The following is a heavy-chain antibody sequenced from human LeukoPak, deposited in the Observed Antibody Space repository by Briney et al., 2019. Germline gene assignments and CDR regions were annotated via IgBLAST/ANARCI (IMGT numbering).Heavy chain of an antibody. J-gene: IGHJ4*02. CDR2: IKQDGSEK. D-gene: IGHD6-6*01. V-gene: IGHV3-7*01. Sequence: GGSLRLSCAGSGFTFSSYWMRWVRQAPGKGVEWVANIKQDGSEKYYVDSVKGRFTISRDNAKNSLYLQMNSQRAEDKAVYYCGRGERSIAARYDYWGQGTLVTVSS. CDR3: GRGERSIAARYDY. CDR1: GFTFSSYW.